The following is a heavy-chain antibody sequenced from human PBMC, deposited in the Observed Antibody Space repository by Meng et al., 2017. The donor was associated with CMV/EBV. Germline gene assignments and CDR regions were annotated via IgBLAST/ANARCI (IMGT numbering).Heavy chain of an antibody. J-gene: IGHJ4*02. CDR3: ARAYSGYGELDY. V-gene: IGHV4-59*01. CDR2: IYYSGST. CDR1: GGSISSYH. D-gene: IGHD5-12*01. Sequence: ESLKISCTVSGGSISSYHWSWIRQPPGKGLEWIGYIYYSGSTNYNPALKSRVTISVDTSKNQFSLKLSSVTAADTAVYYCARAYSGYGELDYWGQGTLVTVSS.